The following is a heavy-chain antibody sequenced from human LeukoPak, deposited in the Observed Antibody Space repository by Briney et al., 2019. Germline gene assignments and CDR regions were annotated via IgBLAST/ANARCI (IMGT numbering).Heavy chain of an antibody. CDR3: GRLPDSRTEAVDI. D-gene: IGHD3-22*01. CDR1: GGSISSGGYY. V-gene: IGHV4-61*08. J-gene: IGHJ3*02. CDR2: MYDSGST. Sequence: PSETLSLTCTVSGGSISSGGYYWSWIRQHPGKGLEWIGYMYDSGSTKYNPSLKSRVTISVDMSRNQFSLKLSSVTAADTAAYYCGRLPDSRTEAVDIWGQGTVVTVSS.